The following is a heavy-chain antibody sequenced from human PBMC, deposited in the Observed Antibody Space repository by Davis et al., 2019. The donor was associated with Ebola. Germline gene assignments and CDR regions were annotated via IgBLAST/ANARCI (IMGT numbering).Heavy chain of an antibody. CDR1: GGSVSSGSYY. CDR3: ARGGDSSSWYYYYGMDV. Sequence: GSLRLSCTVSGGSVSSGSYYWSWIWQPPGKGLEWIGYMYYSGSTNYNPSLKSRVTISVDTSKNQFSLKLSSVTAADTAVYYCARGGDSSSWYYYYGMDVWGQGTTVTVSS. CDR2: MYYSGST. V-gene: IGHV4-61*01. J-gene: IGHJ6*02. D-gene: IGHD6-13*01.